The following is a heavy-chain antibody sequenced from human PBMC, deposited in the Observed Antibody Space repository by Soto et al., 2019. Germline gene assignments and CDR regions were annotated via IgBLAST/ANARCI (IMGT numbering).Heavy chain of an antibody. CDR1: GFSITCNLDC. D-gene: IGHD2-2*01. J-gene: IGHJ4*02. Sequence: SGPTLVNPTQTLTLTFTFSGFSITCNLDCVGWIRHPPGKALEWLALIYWADDKRYSPSLRNRLTITLDNSKDQVILTMTDMGPADTATYYCAHGYVQLLATFHYFDSWGQGTQVTVSS. CDR2: IYWADDK. V-gene: IGHV2-5*02. CDR3: AHGYVQLLATFHYFDS.